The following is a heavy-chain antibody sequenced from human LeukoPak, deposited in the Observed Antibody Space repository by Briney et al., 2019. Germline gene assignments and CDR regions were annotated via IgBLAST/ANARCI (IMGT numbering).Heavy chain of an antibody. Sequence: GGSLRLSCAASGFTFRNFGMHWVRQAPGKGLEWVAFIRYDGSDKYYADSVNGRFTISRDNSENTLYLEMNSLRVEDTAVYYCAKDEYSGSWYPRAMDVWGQGTLVTVSS. CDR3: AKDEYSGSWYPRAMDV. CDR2: IRYDGSDK. D-gene: IGHD6-13*01. J-gene: IGHJ4*02. V-gene: IGHV3-30*02. CDR1: GFTFRNFG.